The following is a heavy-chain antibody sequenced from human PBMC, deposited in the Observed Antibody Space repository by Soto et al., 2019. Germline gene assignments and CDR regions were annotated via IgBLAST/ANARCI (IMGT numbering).Heavy chain of an antibody. J-gene: IGHJ4*02. Sequence: QVQLVESGGGVVQPGRSLRLSCAASGFTFSTYAMHWVRQAPGKGLEWVAVISYDGSNNFYADSVKGRFTISRDNSKNTLYLQMNSLRPEDTAVYYCTGEDPRDYWGQGTLVTVSA. V-gene: IGHV3-30-3*01. CDR2: ISYDGSNN. CDR3: TGEDPRDY. CDR1: GFTFSTYA.